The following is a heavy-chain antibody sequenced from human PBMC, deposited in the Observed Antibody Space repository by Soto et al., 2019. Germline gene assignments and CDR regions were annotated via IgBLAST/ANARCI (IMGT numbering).Heavy chain of an antibody. Sequence: GGSLRLSCAASGFTFSSYSMTWVRQAPGKGLEWVSYISSSSSTIYYADSVKGRFTISRDNARNSLYLQMNSLRAEDTGVYYCARAPLYDFWSGFPYFDYWGQGTLVTVSS. D-gene: IGHD3-3*01. J-gene: IGHJ4*02. V-gene: IGHV3-48*01. CDR2: ISSSSSTI. CDR3: ARAPLYDFWSGFPYFDY. CDR1: GFTFSSYS.